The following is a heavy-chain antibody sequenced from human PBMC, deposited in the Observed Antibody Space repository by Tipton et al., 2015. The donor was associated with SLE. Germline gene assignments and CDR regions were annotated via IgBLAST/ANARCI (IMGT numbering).Heavy chain of an antibody. V-gene: IGHV4-59*11. CDR3: ARALADWNGGVRFDP. D-gene: IGHD1-1*01. Sequence: TLSLTCTVSGGSISSHYWSWIRQSPGKGLEWIGYIHYSGSTHFSPSLMSRVTISADASKNQFSLKVNSVTAADTAKYYCARALADWNGGVRFDPWGQGILVTVSS. CDR2: IHYSGST. CDR1: GGSISSHY. J-gene: IGHJ5*02.